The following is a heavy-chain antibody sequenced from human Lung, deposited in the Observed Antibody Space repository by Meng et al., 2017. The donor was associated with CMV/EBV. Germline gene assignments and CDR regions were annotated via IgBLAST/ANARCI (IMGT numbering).Heavy chain of an antibody. V-gene: IGHV3-21*01. Sequence: GGSXRLXCAASGFTFSTYTINWVRQAPGKGLEWVSCISSSSSYIYYADSVKGRFTISRDNAKNSVYLQMDSLRADDTAVYYCAGARVFYAMDVWGQGTTVTVSS. J-gene: IGHJ6*02. CDR3: AGARVFYAMDV. CDR1: GFTFSTYT. CDR2: ISSSSSYI.